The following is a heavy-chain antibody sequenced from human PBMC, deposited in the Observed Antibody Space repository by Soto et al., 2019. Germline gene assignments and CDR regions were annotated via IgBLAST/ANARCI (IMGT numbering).Heavy chain of an antibody. J-gene: IGHJ4*02. CDR3: APXAVLCSGGTCYSHPFDF. CDR1: GFSLTTTGVG. D-gene: IGHD2-15*01. V-gene: IGHV2-5*02. CDR2: IYWDDDK. Sequence: QITLKESGPTLVKPTQTLTLTCTSSGFSLTTTGVGVGWIRQPPGKALEWLAIIYWDDDKRYSPSLKSRLTXXXATSKNQVVLTMXNXXPVDTATYFCAPXAVLCSGGTCYSHPFDFWGQGTLVTV.